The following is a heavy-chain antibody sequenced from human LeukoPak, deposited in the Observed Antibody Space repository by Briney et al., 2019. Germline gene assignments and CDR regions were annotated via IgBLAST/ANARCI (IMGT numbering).Heavy chain of an antibody. CDR3: ARYKYHFDC. J-gene: IGHJ4*02. CDR1: GYTFTGYY. Sequence: ASVKVSCKASGYTFTGYYIHWVRQAPGQGLEWMGRINPKSGGANYVQTFQGRVTMTRDTSTSTAYMELSRVTSDDTAVYYCARYKYHFDCWGQGTLVTVSS. CDR2: INPKSGGA. D-gene: IGHD1-14*01. V-gene: IGHV1-2*06.